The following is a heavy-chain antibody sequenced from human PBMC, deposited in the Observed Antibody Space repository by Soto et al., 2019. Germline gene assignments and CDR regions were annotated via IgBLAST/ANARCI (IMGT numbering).Heavy chain of an antibody. CDR2: INHSGST. CDR3: ARGLVVVVPAAIGSFDY. Sequence: LSLTCAVYGGSFSGYYWSWIRQPPGKGLEWIGEINHSGSTNYNPSLKSRVTISVDTSKNQFSLKLSSVTAADTAVYYCARGLVVVVPAAIGSFDYWGQGTLVTVSS. J-gene: IGHJ4*02. D-gene: IGHD2-2*01. V-gene: IGHV4-34*01. CDR1: GGSFSGYY.